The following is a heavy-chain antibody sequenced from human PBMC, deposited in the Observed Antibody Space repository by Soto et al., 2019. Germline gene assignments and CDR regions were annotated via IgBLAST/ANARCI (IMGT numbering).Heavy chain of an antibody. CDR3: ARAPYYYDSSGYYLDY. D-gene: IGHD3-22*01. CDR1: GGSISPYY. V-gene: IGHV4-59*01. CDR2: TYYSGST. J-gene: IGHJ4*02. Sequence: SETLSLTCTVSGGSISPYYWSWIRQPPGRGLEWIGYTYYSGSTNYNPSLKSRVTISVDTSKNQFSLKLSSVTAADTAVYYCARAPYYYDSSGYYLDYWGQGTLVTVPQ.